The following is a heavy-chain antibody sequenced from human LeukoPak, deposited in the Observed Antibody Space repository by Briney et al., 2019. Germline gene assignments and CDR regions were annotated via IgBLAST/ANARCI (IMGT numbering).Heavy chain of an antibody. CDR2: IYSGGST. Sequence: GGSLRLSCAASGFTVSSNYMSWVRQAPGKGLEWVSVIYSGGSTYYADSVKGRFTISRDNSKNTLYLQMNSLRAEDTAVYYCARGVAAVGTCFDSWGQGTLVTVSS. CDR1: GFTVSSNY. V-gene: IGHV3-53*01. D-gene: IGHD6-13*01. CDR3: ARGVAAVGTCFDS. J-gene: IGHJ4*02.